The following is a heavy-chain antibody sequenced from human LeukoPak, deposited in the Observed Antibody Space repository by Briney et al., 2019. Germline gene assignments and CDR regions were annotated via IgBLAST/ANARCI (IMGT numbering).Heavy chain of an antibody. Sequence: GGSLRLSCVASGFTFDDYGMGWVRQVPGKGLEWVSGTNWNGGSTGYADSVKGRFTISRDNAKNSLYLQMNSLRAEDTAFYYCARDRVAGGAFDIWGQGTMVTVSS. D-gene: IGHD3-10*01. CDR2: TNWNGGST. CDR1: GFTFDDYG. CDR3: ARDRVAGGAFDI. V-gene: IGHV3-20*04. J-gene: IGHJ3*02.